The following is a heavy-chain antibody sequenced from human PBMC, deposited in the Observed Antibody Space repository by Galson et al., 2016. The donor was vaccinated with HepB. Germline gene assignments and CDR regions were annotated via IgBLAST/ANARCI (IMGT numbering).Heavy chain of an antibody. CDR1: GYTFTSYS. J-gene: IGHJ4*02. CDR2: INTDNGNT. V-gene: IGHV1-3*04. CDR3: TRNAGGYNFGD. Sequence: SVKVSCRASGYTFTSYSVHWVRQAPGQSLERMGWINTDNGNTKYSQKFQGRVTITRDTSANIAYMELSNLISEDTAVYYCTRNAGGYNFGDWGQGTLVTVSS. D-gene: IGHD5-24*01.